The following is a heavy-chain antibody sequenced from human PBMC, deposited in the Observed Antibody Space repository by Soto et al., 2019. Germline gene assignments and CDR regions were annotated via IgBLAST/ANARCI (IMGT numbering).Heavy chain of an antibody. V-gene: IGHV3-73*01. CDR1: GFTFSRSD. J-gene: IGHJ6*02. D-gene: IGHD2-8*01. CDR2: VRSKIHNYAT. CDR3: SRHEEGRRMVFYGMDV. Sequence: KVSCSASGFTFSRSDLHWFRQAPGKGLEWVGRVRSKIHNYATSFADSVRGRFTISRNDSDNTVSLEMSGLKSEDTALYYCSRHEEGRRMVFYGMDVWGQGTTVTVSS.